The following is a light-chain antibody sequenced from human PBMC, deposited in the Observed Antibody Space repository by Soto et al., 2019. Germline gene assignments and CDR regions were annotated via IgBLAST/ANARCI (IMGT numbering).Light chain of an antibody. CDR1: SCDVGPYNL. J-gene: IGLJ2*01. Sequence: QSALTQPASVSGSPGQSITVSCTGSSCDVGPYNLVSWYQHHPGKAPRVIIYGGSKRPSGVSDRFSGSQSGNTASLTISGLQTEDEADYYCCSYANYNTFVVFGGGTKVTVL. CDR2: GGS. V-gene: IGLV2-23*03. CDR3: CSYANYNTFVV.